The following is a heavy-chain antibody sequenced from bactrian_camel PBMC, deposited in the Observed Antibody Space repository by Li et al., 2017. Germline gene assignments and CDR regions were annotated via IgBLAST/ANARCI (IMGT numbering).Heavy chain of an antibody. D-gene: IGHD2*01. J-gene: IGHJ4*01. CDR3: GTNKYCRGSACCNSDFSH. V-gene: IGHV3S45*01. CDR1: GLAVDEVS. CDR2: IVTLGGTT. Sequence: HVQLVESGGGSVQAGGSLLLPRRASGLAVDEVSMAWFRQGVGSEREGVAAIVTLGGTTYYDDSVTGRFTISQDNAKNTRYLQMDTLKPEDTAMYYCGTNKYCRGSACCNSDFSHWGQGTQVTVS.